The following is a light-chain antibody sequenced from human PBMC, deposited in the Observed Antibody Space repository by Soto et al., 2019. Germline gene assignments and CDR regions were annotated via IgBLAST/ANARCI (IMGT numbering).Light chain of an antibody. CDR2: EVS. Sequence: QSVLTQPASVSGSPGQSITISCTGTSSDTAGYNYVSWYQQHPGKAPKLMIYEVSKRPSGVSNRFSGSQSGNTASLTISGLQAEDEANYYCSSYTTSNTPLYVFGTGTKLTVL. V-gene: IGLV2-14*01. CDR3: SSYTTSNTPLYV. CDR1: SSDTAGYNY. J-gene: IGLJ1*01.